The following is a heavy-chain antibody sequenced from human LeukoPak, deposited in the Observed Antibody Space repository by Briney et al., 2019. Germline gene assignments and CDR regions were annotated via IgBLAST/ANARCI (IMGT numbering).Heavy chain of an antibody. CDR2: IYYSGST. CDR1: GGSISSYY. D-gene: IGHD5-12*01. J-gene: IGHJ1*01. CDR3: ARGKVATPEYFQH. Sequence: SETLSLTCTVSGGSISSYYWSWIRQPPGKGLEWIGYIYYSGSTNYNPSLKSRVTISVDTSKNQFSLKLSSVTAADTAVYYCARGKVATPEYFQHWGQGTLVTVSS. V-gene: IGHV4-59*01.